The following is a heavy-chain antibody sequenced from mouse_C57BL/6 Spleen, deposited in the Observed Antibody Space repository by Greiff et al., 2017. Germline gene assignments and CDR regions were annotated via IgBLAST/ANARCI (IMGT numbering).Heavy chain of an antibody. D-gene: IGHD2-2*01. Sequence: QVQLQQPGAELVRPGSSVKLSCKASGYTFTSYWMDWVKQRPGQGLEWIGNIYPSDSATHYNQKFKDKATLTVDKSSSTAYMHLSSLTSEDSAVYYCSRSDGYDADWYFDVWGTGTTVTVSS. CDR1: GYTFTSYW. CDR2: IYPSDSAT. V-gene: IGHV1-61*01. J-gene: IGHJ1*03. CDR3: SRSDGYDADWYFDV.